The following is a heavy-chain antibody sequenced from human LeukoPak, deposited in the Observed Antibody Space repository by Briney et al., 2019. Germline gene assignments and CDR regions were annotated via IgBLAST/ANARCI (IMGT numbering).Heavy chain of an antibody. CDR2: IYHSGST. J-gene: IGHJ5*02. CDR3: ARTPPYCSSTSCPPKADWFDP. CDR1: GGSISSRNW. V-gene: IGHV4-4*02. Sequence: PSGTLSLTCAVSGGSISSRNWWSWVRQPPGKGLEWIGEIYHSGSTNYNPSLKSRVTISVDKSKNQFSLKLSSVTAADTAVYYCARTPPYCSSTSCPPKADWFDPWGQGTLVTVSS. D-gene: IGHD2-2*01.